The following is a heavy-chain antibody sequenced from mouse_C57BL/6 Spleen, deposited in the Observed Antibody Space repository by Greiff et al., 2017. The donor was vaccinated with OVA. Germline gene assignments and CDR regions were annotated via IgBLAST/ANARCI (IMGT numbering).Heavy chain of an antibody. CDR1: GFNIKDDY. D-gene: IGHD1-1*01. Sequence: VQLQQSGAELVRPGASVKLSCTASGFNIKDDYMHWVKQRPEQGLEWIGWIDPENGDTEYASQFQGKATITADTSSNSAYLQLSSRTSEDTAVYYCTTYGSSPPFAYWGQGILVTVSA. CDR3: TTYGSSPPFAY. J-gene: IGHJ3*01. V-gene: IGHV14-4*01. CDR2: IDPENGDT.